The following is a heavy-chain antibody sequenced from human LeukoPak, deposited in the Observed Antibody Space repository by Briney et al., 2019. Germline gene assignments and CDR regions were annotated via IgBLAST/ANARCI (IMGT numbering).Heavy chain of an antibody. CDR1: GGTFSSYA. CDR2: IITILRIA. V-gene: IGHV1-69*04. Sequence: GASVKLSCKASGGTFSSYAISCVRQAPGQGLEWMGRIITILRIANYAQKFQGRVTITADKSTSTAYMELSSLRSEDTAVYSCAREGGYSYGYALDYWGQGTLVTVSS. D-gene: IGHD5-18*01. J-gene: IGHJ4*02. CDR3: AREGGYSYGYALDY.